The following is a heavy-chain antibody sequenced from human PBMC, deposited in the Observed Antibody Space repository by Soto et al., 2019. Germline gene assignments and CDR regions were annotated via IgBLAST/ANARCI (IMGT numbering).Heavy chain of an antibody. Sequence: SQTLSLTCAISGDSVSSNSAAWNWLRQSPSRGLEWLGRTYYRSKWYNEYAVSVKSRITFNPDTSKNQVSLQLNSVSPEDTAIYYCAREPNHYGMDVWGQGTTVTVSS. V-gene: IGHV6-1*01. CDR3: AREPNHYGMDV. J-gene: IGHJ6*02. CDR2: TYYRSKWYN. CDR1: GDSVSSNSAA.